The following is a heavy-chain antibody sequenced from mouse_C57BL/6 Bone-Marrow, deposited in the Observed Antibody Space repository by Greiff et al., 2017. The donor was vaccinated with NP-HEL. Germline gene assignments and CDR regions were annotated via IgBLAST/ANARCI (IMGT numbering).Heavy chain of an antibody. CDR3: ARVESWGAFFDY. J-gene: IGHJ2*01. V-gene: IGHV1-82*01. Sequence: QVQLQQSGPELVKPGASVKISCKASGYTFSTSWMNWMKQRPGQGLEWIGRIYPGDGATNYNGNFAGKASLTADQSSNSAYMQLSSLTSEYSAVYFWARVESWGAFFDYWGQGTTLTVSS. D-gene: IGHD6-1*01. CDR1: GYTFSTSW. CDR2: IYPGDGAT.